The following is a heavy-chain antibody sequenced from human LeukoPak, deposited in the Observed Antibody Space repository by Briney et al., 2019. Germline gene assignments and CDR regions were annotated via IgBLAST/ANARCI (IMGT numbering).Heavy chain of an antibody. Sequence: SETLSLTCAVYGASFSDYYWWSWIRQPPGKGLEWIGEISHSGNAKYAPSLKSRVTISLDTSENQFSLKVNSLTAADTAVYYCARVPAVDGDYYYYYGLDVWGQGTTVTVSS. D-gene: IGHD2-2*01. J-gene: IGHJ6*02. CDR3: ARVPAVDGDYYYYYGLDV. CDR2: ISHSGNA. V-gene: IGHV4-34*01. CDR1: GASFSDYY.